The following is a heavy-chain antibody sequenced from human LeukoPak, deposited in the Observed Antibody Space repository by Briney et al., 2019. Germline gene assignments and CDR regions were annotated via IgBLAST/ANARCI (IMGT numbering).Heavy chain of an antibody. J-gene: IGHJ5*02. V-gene: IGHV1-2*02. CDR2: INPNSGGT. D-gene: IGHD4-17*01. CDR1: GYTFTGYY. CDR3: ARVEVTRHNWFDP. Sequence: GASVKVSCKASGYTFTGYYMHWVRQAPGQRRQWLGWINPNSGGTNYAQKFQGRVTMTRDTSFSTAYMELSRLRSDDTAVYYCARVEVTRHNWFDPWGQATLVTVSS.